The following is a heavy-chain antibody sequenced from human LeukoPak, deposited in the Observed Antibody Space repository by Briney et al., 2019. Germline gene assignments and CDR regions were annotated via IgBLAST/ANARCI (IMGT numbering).Heavy chain of an antibody. J-gene: IGHJ3*02. V-gene: IGHV3-33*01. D-gene: IGHD6-19*01. Sequence: PGWSLRLSCAASGFTFSTYGIHWVRQAPGKGLEWVAVIWYDGSNKYYADSVKGRFTISRDNSKNTLYLQMNSLRAEDTAVYYCARAKDNSGRDGFDIWGQGTMVTVSS. CDR2: IWYDGSNK. CDR1: GFTFSTYG. CDR3: ARAKDNSGRDGFDI.